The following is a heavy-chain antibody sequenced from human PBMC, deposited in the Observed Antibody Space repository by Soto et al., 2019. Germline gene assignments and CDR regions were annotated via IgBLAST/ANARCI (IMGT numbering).Heavy chain of an antibody. J-gene: IGHJ6*02. CDR1: GYTFTSYY. CDR3: ARGLFRITMVRGAPSGGMDV. CDR2: INPSGGST. V-gene: IGHV1-46*03. D-gene: IGHD3-10*01. Sequence: ASVKVSCKASGYTFTSYYMHWVRQAPGQGLEWMGIINPSGGSTSYAQKFQGRVTMTRDTSTSTVYMELSSLRSEDTAVYYCARGLFRITMVRGAPSGGMDVWGQGTTVTVSS.